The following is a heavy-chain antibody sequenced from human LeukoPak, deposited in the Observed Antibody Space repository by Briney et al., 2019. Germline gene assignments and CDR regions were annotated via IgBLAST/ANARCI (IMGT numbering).Heavy chain of an antibody. CDR1: GFTFSSYR. CDR3: VKPYYYSSGSLN. Sequence: PGGSLRLSCAASGFTFSSYRMNWVRQAPGKGLEWVSYISSSSSTIYYADSVKGRFTISRDNAKNSLYLQMNSLRAEDTAVYYCVKPYYYSSGSLNWGQGTLVTVSS. J-gene: IGHJ4*02. D-gene: IGHD3-10*01. V-gene: IGHV3-48*04. CDR2: ISSSSSTI.